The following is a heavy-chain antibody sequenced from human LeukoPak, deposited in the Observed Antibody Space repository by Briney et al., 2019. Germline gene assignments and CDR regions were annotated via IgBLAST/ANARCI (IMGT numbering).Heavy chain of an antibody. D-gene: IGHD3-3*01. CDR3: ARSKNYDFWSGSYYYGMDV. V-gene: IGHV4-59*08. CDR1: GVSTSSYN. Sequence: SETLSLTCTVSGVSTSSYNWRWIRQPPGKGLEWSVYIYYRGSLNYNPSLKSRVTISVDTSKNQLSLKLSSVTAAATAVYYCARSKNYDFWSGSYYYGMDVWGQGTTVTVSS. CDR2: IYYRGSL. J-gene: IGHJ6*01.